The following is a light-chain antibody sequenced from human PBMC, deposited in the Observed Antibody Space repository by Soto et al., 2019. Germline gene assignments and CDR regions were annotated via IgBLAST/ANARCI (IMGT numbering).Light chain of an antibody. CDR3: CSYAGSSWV. V-gene: IGLV2-23*01. CDR1: SSDVGSYNL. J-gene: IGLJ1*01. Sequence: QYVLTQPASVSGSPGQSITISCTGTSSDVGSYNLVSWYQQHPGKAPKLMIYEGSKRPSGVSNRFSGSKSGNTASLTISALQAEDEADYYCCSYAGSSWVFGTGTKLTVL. CDR2: EGS.